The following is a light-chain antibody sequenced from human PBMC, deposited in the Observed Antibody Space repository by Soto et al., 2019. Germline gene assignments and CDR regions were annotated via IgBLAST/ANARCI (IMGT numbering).Light chain of an antibody. Sequence: QSVLAQPASVSGSPGQSITISCTGSSRDVGRYNLVSWYQQYPGKAPKLMIYEDTQRPSGVSNRFSGSKSGNTASLTIFGLQADDEADYYCCSYAGSSIYVVFGGGTKVTVL. CDR2: EDT. J-gene: IGLJ2*01. CDR3: CSYAGSSIYVV. CDR1: SRDVGRYNL. V-gene: IGLV2-23*01.